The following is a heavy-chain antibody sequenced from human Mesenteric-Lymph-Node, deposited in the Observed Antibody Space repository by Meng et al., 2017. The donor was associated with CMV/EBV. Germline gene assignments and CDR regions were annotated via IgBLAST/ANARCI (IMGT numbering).Heavy chain of an antibody. CDR1: GYSISSGYY. CDR3: AREYCSSTSCYYYYGLDV. D-gene: IGHD2-2*01. Sequence: ESLKISCTVSGYSISSGYYWGWIRQPPGKGLEWIGSIYYSGSTYYNTSLKSRVTISVDTSKNQFSLKLSSVTAADTAVYYCAREYCSSTSCYYYYGLDVWGQGTTVTVSS. J-gene: IGHJ6*02. CDR2: IYYSGST. V-gene: IGHV4-38-2*02.